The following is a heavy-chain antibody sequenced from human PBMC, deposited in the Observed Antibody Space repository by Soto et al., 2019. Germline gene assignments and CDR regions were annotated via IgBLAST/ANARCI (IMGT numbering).Heavy chain of an antibody. V-gene: IGHV5-10-1*01. CDR2: IDPSDSYT. J-gene: IGHJ6*02. D-gene: IGHD6-6*01. CDR1: GYSFTSYW. CDR3: AREGNLEYSSSSSGYYYYYYGMDV. Sequence: GESLKISCKGSGYSFTSYWISWVRQMPGKGREWMGRIDPSDSYTNYSPSFQGHVTISADKSISTAYLQWSSLKASDTAMYYCAREGNLEYSSSSSGYYYYYYGMDVWGQGTTVTVSS.